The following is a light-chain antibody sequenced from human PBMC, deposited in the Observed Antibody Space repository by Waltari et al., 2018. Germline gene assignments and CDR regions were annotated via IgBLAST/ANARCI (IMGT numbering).Light chain of an antibody. CDR2: AAS. CDR1: QSVFNSY. J-gene: IGKJ1*01. Sequence: EIVLTQSPDTLSLSPGERATLSCRASQSVFNSYLAWYQQKPGQAPRFLIYAASNRATGIPDRFSGSGSGTDFTLTISRLEPEDVAVYYCQQYGDPPPWTFGQGTKVEI. V-gene: IGKV3-20*01. CDR3: QQYGDPPPWT.